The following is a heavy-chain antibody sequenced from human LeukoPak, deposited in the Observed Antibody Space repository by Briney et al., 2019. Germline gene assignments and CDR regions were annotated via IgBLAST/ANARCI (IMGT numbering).Heavy chain of an antibody. CDR3: ASHLQGPNWFDP. CDR2: IKQDGSEK. CDR1: GFTFSSYW. Sequence: GGSLRLSCAASGFTFSSYWMSWVRQAPGKGLEWVANIKQDGSEKYHVDSVKGRFTISRDNAKNSLYLQMSSLRAEDTAVYYCASHLQGPNWFDPWGQGTLVTVSS. J-gene: IGHJ5*02. V-gene: IGHV3-7*01.